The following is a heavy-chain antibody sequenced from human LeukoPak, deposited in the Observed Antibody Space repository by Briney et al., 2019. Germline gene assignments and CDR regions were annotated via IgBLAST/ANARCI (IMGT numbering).Heavy chain of an antibody. CDR3: ARGPPRGKYYYMDV. V-gene: IGHV3-13*01. CDR2: IGTASDT. CDR1: GFTFSSFD. Sequence: GGSLRLSCATSGFTFSSFDMHWVRQPTGQGLEWVSTIGTASDTYYPGSVEGRFTLSRDNAKNSLYLQMNSLTAGDTAVYYCARGPPRGKYYYMDVWGKGTTVTVSS. D-gene: IGHD1-1*01. J-gene: IGHJ6*03.